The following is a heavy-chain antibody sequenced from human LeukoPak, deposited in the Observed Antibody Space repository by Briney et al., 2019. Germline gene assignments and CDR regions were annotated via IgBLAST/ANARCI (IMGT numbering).Heavy chain of an antibody. CDR3: AKVGSGWYGAY. V-gene: IGHV3-23*01. J-gene: IGHJ4*02. Sequence: GGSLRLSCAASGFTFSSYAMSWVRQAPGKGREWVSAISGSGGSTYYADSVKGRFTISRDNSKNTLYLQMNSLRAEDTAVYYCAKVGSGWYGAYWGQGTLVTVSS. CDR1: GFTFSSYA. D-gene: IGHD6-19*01. CDR2: ISGSGGST.